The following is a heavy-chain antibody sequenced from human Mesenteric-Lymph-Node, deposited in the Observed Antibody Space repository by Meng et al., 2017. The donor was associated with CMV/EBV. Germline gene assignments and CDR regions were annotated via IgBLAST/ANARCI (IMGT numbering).Heavy chain of an antibody. J-gene: IGHJ5*02. CDR3: AKDNDYGAVGWFDP. V-gene: IGHV3-9*01. CDR2: ISWNGGSI. Sequence: SLKISCAASGFTFNDYAMNWVRQAPGKGLEWVSSISWNGGSIGYADSVKGRFIISRDNAKNSLYLQMNSLRAEDTALYYCAKDNDYGAVGWFDPWGQGTLVTVSS. CDR1: GFTFNDYA. D-gene: IGHD4-17*01.